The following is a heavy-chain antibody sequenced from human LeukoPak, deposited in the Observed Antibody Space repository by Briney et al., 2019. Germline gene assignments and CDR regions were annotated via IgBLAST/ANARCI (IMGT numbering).Heavy chain of an antibody. D-gene: IGHD6-19*01. CDR2: IYYSGST. J-gene: IGHJ3*02. CDR3: AGAREQWLVYGAFDI. CDR1: GGSISSYY. Sequence: PSETLSLTCTVSGGSISSYYWSWIRQPPGKGLEWIGYIYYSGSTNYNPSLKSRVTISVDTSKNQFSLKLSSVTAADTAVYYCAGAREQWLVYGAFDIWGQGTMVTVSS. V-gene: IGHV4-59*01.